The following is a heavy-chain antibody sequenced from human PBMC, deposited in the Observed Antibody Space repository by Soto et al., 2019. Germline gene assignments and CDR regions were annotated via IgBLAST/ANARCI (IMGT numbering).Heavy chain of an antibody. CDR2: IFPADSDT. V-gene: IGHV5-51*01. CDR1: GYSFTTHW. Sequence: ESLKISCKGSGYSFTTHWVGWVRQMPGKGLEWMGIIFPADSDTKYSPSFQGQVTISADKSISTAYLQWSSLKASDTAMYYCASSVVVPSTMNYFDYWGQGSLVTVSS. J-gene: IGHJ4*02. CDR3: ASSVVVPSTMNYFDY. D-gene: IGHD2-15*01.